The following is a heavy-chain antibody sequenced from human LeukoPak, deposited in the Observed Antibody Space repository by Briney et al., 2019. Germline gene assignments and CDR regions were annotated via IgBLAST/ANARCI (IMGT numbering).Heavy chain of an antibody. J-gene: IGHJ4*02. CDR2: IILIFGTA. Sequence: ASVKVSCKASGGTFSSYAISWVRQAPGQGLEWMGGIILIFGTANYAQKFQGRVTITADESTSTAYMELSSLRSEDTAVYYCARAVIAAAGLLYYFDYWGQGTLVTVSS. V-gene: IGHV1-69*13. CDR3: ARAVIAAAGLLYYFDY. D-gene: IGHD6-13*01. CDR1: GGTFSSYA.